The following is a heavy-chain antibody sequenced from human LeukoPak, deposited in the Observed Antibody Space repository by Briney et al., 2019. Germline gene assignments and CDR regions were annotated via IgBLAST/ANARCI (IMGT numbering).Heavy chain of an antibody. CDR1: GYTFIGYY. CDR2: INPNSGGT. Sequence: ASVKVSCKASGYTFIGYYMHWVRQAPGQGLEWMGWINPNSGGTNYAQKFQGRVTMTRDTSISTAYMELSRLRSDDTAVYYCARSVYSSSSLDYWGQGTLVTVSS. V-gene: IGHV1-2*02. CDR3: ARSVYSSSSLDY. J-gene: IGHJ4*02. D-gene: IGHD6-6*01.